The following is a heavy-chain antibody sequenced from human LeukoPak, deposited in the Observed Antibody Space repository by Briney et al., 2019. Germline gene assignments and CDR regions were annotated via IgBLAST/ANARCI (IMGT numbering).Heavy chain of an antibody. Sequence: GGSLRLSCAASGFTVSSNYMSWVRQAPGKGLEWVAVISYDGSNKYYADSVKGRFTISRDNSKNTLYLQMNSLRAEDTAVYYCATHCSSTSCYNGFDYWGQGTLVTVSS. J-gene: IGHJ4*02. CDR3: ATHCSSTSCYNGFDY. CDR1: GFTVSSNY. D-gene: IGHD2-2*02. V-gene: IGHV3-30*03. CDR2: ISYDGSNK.